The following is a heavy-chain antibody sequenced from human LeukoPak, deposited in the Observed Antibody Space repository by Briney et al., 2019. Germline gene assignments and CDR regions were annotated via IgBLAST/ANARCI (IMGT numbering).Heavy chain of an antibody. J-gene: IGHJ6*02. CDR1: GGSISSYY. Sequence: SETLSLTCTVSGGSISSYYWSWIRQPAGKGLEWIGRIYTSGSTNCNPSLKSRVTMSVDTSKNQFSLKLSSVTAADTAVYYCAREATYYYDSSGYPSDYFYGMDVWGQGTTVTVSS. CDR3: AREATYYYDSSGYPSDYFYGMDV. CDR2: IYTSGST. D-gene: IGHD3-22*01. V-gene: IGHV4-4*07.